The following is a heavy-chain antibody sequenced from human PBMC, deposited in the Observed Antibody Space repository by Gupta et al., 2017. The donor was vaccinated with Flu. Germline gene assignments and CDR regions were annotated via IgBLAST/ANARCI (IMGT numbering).Heavy chain of an antibody. V-gene: IGHV6-1*01. CDR3: ARDRRRNCSSTSCYHYYYGMDV. CDR1: GDSVSSNSAA. D-gene: IGHD2-2*01. CDR2: TYYRSKWYN. J-gene: IGHJ6*02. Sequence: QVQLQQSGPGLVKPSQTLSLTCAISGDSVSSNSAAWNWIRQSPSRGLEWLGRTYYRSKWYNDYAVSVKSRITINPDTSKNQFSLQLNSVTPEDTAVYYCARDRRRNCSSTSCYHYYYGMDVWGQGTTVTVSS.